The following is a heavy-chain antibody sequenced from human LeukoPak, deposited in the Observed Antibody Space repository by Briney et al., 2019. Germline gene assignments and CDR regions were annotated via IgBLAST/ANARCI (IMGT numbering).Heavy chain of an antibody. CDR3: AKAPPYYDFWSGYYLFDY. Sequence: GGSLRLSCAASGFTFSSYAMSWVRQAPGKGLEWVSAISGSGGSTYYADSVKGRFTISRDNSKNTLYLQMNSLRAEDTAVYYCAKAPPYYDFWSGYYLFDYWGQGTLVTVSS. V-gene: IGHV3-23*01. J-gene: IGHJ4*02. D-gene: IGHD3-3*01. CDR2: ISGSGGST. CDR1: GFTFSSYA.